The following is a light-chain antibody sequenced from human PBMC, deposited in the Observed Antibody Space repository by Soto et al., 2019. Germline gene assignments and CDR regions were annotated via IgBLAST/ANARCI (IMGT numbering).Light chain of an antibody. CDR3: VLSYSCARV. V-gene: IGLV7-46*01. CDR2: DTS. CDR1: TGAVTSGHY. J-gene: IGLJ3*02. Sequence: QAVVTQEPSLPVSPGGTVTLTGGSSTGAVTSGHYPYWFQQKPGQAPRTMIYDTSNKHSWTPARFSGSLLGGKAALTLSGAQLEDEAEYYCVLSYSCARVFGGGTKLTVL.